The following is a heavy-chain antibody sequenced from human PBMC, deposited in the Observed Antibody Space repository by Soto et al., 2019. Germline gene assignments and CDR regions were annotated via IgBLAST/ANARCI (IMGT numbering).Heavy chain of an antibody. V-gene: IGHV4-39*01. Sequence: QLQLQESGPGLVKPSETLSLTCTVSGGSISSSSYYWGWIRQPPGRGLEWIGNIYYSGPTYYNPSLKSRVTISVDRSKNQFSLKLTSVTAADTAVYYCAILTGTTNGAFDIWGQGTMVTVSS. CDR3: AILTGTTNGAFDI. D-gene: IGHD1-20*01. CDR2: IYYSGPT. CDR1: GGSISSSSYY. J-gene: IGHJ3*02.